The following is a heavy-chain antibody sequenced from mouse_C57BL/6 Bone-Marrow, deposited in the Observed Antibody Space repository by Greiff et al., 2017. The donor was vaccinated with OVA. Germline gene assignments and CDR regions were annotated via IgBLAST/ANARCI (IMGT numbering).Heavy chain of an antibody. V-gene: IGHV6-3*01. J-gene: IGHJ4*01. CDR2: IRLKSDNYAT. Sequence: DVQLQESGGGLVQPGGSMKLSCVASGFTFSNYWMNWVRQSPEKGLEWVAQIRLKSDNYATHYAESVKGRFTISRDDSKSSVYLQMNNLRAEDTGIYYCTERGDDYDVGGYAMDYWGQGTSVTVSS. CDR1: GFTFSNYW. CDR3: TERGDDYDVGGYAMDY. D-gene: IGHD2-4*01.